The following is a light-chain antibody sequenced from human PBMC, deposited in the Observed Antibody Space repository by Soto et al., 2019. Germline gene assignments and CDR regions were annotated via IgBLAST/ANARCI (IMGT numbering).Light chain of an antibody. Sequence: QSALTQPASLSGSPGQSITISCTGTSSDVGGYNYVSWYQQHPGKAPKLIIYDVTNRPSGVSNRFFGSKSGNTASLTISGLQAEDEAAYYCSSYRASSNTHYVFGTGTKLTVL. CDR2: DVT. CDR1: SSDVGGYNY. CDR3: SSYRASSNTHYV. J-gene: IGLJ1*01. V-gene: IGLV2-14*03.